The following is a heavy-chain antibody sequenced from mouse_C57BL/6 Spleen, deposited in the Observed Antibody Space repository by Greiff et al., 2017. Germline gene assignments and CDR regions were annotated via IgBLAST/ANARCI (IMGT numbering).Heavy chain of an antibody. Sequence: QVHVKQSGPELVKPGASVKISCKASGYAFSSSWMNWVKQRPGKGLEWIGRIYPGDGDTNYNGKFKGKATLTADKSSSTAYMQLSSLTSEDSAVYFCARCDYDVRWYFDVWGTGTTVTVSS. CDR3: ARCDYDVRWYFDV. V-gene: IGHV1-82*01. CDR2: IYPGDGDT. D-gene: IGHD2-4*01. J-gene: IGHJ1*03. CDR1: GYAFSSSW.